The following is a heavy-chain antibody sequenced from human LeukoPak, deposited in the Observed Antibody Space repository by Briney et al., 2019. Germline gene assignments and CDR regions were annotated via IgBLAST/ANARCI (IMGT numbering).Heavy chain of an antibody. D-gene: IGHD6-13*01. CDR1: GFTFSSYS. Sequence: GGSLRLSCAASGFTFSSYSMNWARQAPGKGLEWVSSISSSSSYIYYADSVKGRFTISRDNAKNSLYLQMNSLRAEDTAVYYCARDRGYSSSWYSFYYYYYGMDVWGQGTTVTVSS. CDR3: ARDRGYSSSWYSFYYYYYGMDV. J-gene: IGHJ6*02. V-gene: IGHV3-21*01. CDR2: ISSSSSYI.